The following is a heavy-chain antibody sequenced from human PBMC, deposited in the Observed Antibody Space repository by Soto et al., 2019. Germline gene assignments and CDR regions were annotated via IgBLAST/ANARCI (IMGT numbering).Heavy chain of an antibody. V-gene: IGHV5-10-1*04. CDR2: IDPSDSYT. Sequence: PGESLKISCKGSGYSFTSYWISWVRQMPGKGLEWMGRIDPSDSYTRYSPSFQGQVTISADKSNTTAYLQWSGLKASDTSMYYCARQRIEAAFDAFDIWGQGTMVTVSS. D-gene: IGHD6-13*01. CDR1: GYSFTSYW. J-gene: IGHJ3*02. CDR3: ARQRIEAAFDAFDI.